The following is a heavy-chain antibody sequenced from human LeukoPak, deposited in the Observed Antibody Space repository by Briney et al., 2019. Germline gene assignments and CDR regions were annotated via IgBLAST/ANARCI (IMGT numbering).Heavy chain of an antibody. V-gene: IGHV4-34*01. J-gene: IGHJ6*03. CDR1: GGSISSYY. Sequence: SEALSLTCTVSGGSISSYYWTWIRQPAGKGLEWIGEINHSGSTNYNPSLKSRVTISVDTSKNQFSLKLSSVTAADTAVYYCAHRGGSRSYYYYYMDVWGKGTTVTVSS. CDR2: INHSGST. D-gene: IGHD2-15*01. CDR3: AHRGGSRSYYYYYMDV.